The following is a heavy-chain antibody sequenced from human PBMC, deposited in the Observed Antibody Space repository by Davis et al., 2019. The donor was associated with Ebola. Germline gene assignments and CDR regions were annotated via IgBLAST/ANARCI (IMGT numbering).Heavy chain of an antibody. J-gene: IGHJ4*02. CDR3: TSTLGALDQ. Sequence: GGSLRLSCAASAFSFSGSAMHWVRQASGKGLEWVGRIRSKANSYATAYAASVKGRFTISRDDSKNTAYLQMNSLKTEDTAVYYCTSTLGALDQWGQGTLVTVSS. CDR1: AFSFSGSA. CDR2: IRSKANSYAT. D-gene: IGHD1-26*01. V-gene: IGHV3-73*01.